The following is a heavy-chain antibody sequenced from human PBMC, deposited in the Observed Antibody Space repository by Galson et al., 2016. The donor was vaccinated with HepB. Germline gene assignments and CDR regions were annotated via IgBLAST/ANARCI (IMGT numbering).Heavy chain of an antibody. CDR3: ARSILRGVSAADY. CDR2: MSISSSYI. D-gene: IGHD3-10*01. CDR1: GFTFSSYS. J-gene: IGHJ4*02. Sequence: SLRLFCAASGFTFSSYSMNWVRQAPGKGLEWVSSMSISSSYIYYANSVKGRFTISRDNSKNTLYLQLNGLRAEDTAVYYCARSILRGVSAADYWGLGTLVTVSS. V-gene: IGHV3-21*04.